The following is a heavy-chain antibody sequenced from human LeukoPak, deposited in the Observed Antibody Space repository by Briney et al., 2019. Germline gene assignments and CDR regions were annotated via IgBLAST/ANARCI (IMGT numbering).Heavy chain of an antibody. D-gene: IGHD3-22*01. Sequence: ASVKVSCKASGYTFTGYYMHWVRQAPGQGLEWMGWINTNTGNPTYAQGFTGRFVFSLDTSVSTAYLQISSLKAEDTAVYYCARDVHSSGYYPFDYWGQGTLVTVSS. J-gene: IGHJ4*02. CDR1: GYTFTGYY. CDR3: ARDVHSSGYYPFDY. CDR2: INTNTGNP. V-gene: IGHV7-4-1*02.